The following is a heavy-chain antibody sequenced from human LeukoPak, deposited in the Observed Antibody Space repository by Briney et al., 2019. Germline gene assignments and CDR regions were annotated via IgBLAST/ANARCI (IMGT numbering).Heavy chain of an antibody. D-gene: IGHD3-22*01. Sequence: GASVKVSCKASGYTFTGYYMHWVRQAPGQGLEGMGWINTHSGGTNYAQKFQGRVTMTTDTSISTAYMELSRLRSDETAVYYCASYDSSGYWGQGTLVTVSS. CDR2: INTHSGGT. CDR3: ASYDSSGY. CDR1: GYTFTGYY. V-gene: IGHV1-2*02. J-gene: IGHJ4*02.